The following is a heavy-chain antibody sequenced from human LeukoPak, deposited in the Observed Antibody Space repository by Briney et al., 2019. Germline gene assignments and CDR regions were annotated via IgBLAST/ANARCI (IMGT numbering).Heavy chain of an antibody. V-gene: IGHV3-30*02. CDR1: GFTFSSYG. J-gene: IGHJ4*02. CDR2: IRYDGSNK. D-gene: IGHD1-26*01. CDR3: AKGQGKSGSYRDRFDY. Sequence: GGSLRLSCAASGFTFSSYGMHWVRQAPGKGLEWVAFIRYDGSNKYYADSVKGRFTTSRDNSKNTLYLQMNSLRAEDTAVYYCAKGQGKSGSYRDRFDYWGQGTLVTVSS.